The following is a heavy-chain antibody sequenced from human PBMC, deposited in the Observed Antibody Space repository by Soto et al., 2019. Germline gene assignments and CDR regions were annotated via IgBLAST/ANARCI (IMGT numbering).Heavy chain of an antibody. Sequence: SVKVSCKASGGTFSSYAISWVRQAPGQGLEWMGGIIPIFGTANYAQKFQGRVTITADESTSTAYMELSSLRSEDTAVYYCARVGPTYSSSWYPFRNWFDPWGQGTLVTVSS. D-gene: IGHD6-13*01. J-gene: IGHJ5*02. CDR1: GGTFSSYA. V-gene: IGHV1-69*13. CDR3: ARVGPTYSSSWYPFRNWFDP. CDR2: IIPIFGTA.